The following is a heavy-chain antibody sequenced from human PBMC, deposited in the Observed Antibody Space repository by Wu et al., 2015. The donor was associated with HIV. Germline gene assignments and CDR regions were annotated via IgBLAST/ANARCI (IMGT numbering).Heavy chain of an antibody. V-gene: IGHV1-8*01. CDR3: ARGGADFDSNGYYWPDY. CDR2: MNPNSVNT. Sequence: QVQLVQSGAEVKKPGASVKVSCKASGYTFTNYDINWVRQATGQGLEWLGWMNPNSVNTGYAQKFQGRVTMTTNTSISTAYMELSSLRSEDTAIYFCARGGADFDSNGYYWPDYWGQGTLVTVSS. CDR1: GYTFTNYD. D-gene: IGHD3-22*01. J-gene: IGHJ4*02.